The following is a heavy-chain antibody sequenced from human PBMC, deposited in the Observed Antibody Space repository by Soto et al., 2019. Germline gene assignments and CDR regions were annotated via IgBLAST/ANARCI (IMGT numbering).Heavy chain of an antibody. D-gene: IGHD6-19*01. CDR2: ISNDGSKK. V-gene: IGHV3-30*03. CDR1: GFTFSSYG. J-gene: IGHJ6*02. CDR3: ARASSGRSYYYGMDV. Sequence: QVQLVESGGGVVQPGRSLRLSCAASGFTFSSYGMHWVRQAPGKGLEWVAVISNDGSKKDYEDSVKGRFTISRDKSKNTLYLQMNSLRAEDTAVYYCARASSGRSYYYGMDVWGQGTTVTVSS.